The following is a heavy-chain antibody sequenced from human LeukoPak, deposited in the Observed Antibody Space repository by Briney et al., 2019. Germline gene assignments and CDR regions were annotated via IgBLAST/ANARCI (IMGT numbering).Heavy chain of an antibody. CDR3: ARHLNWFDP. CDR1: GGSISSYY. V-gene: IGHV4-4*09. CDR2: IYTSGST. J-gene: IGHJ5*02. Sequence: SETLSLTCTVSGGSISSYYWSWIRQPPGKGLEWIGYIYTSGSTNYNPSLKSRVTISVDTSKNQLSLKLSSVTAADTAVYYCARHLNWFDPWGQGTLVTVSS.